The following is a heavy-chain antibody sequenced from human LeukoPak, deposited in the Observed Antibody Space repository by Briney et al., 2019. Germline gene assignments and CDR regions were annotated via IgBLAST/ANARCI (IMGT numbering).Heavy chain of an antibody. Sequence: GGSLRLSCAASGFTFSDYYMSWIRQAPGKGLEWVSYISSSTSYTNYADSVKGRVTISRDNAKDSLYLQMTSLRDEDTAVYYCARVSGSYYFDYWGQGTLVPVSP. J-gene: IGHJ4*02. CDR3: ARVSGSYYFDY. CDR2: ISSSTSYT. V-gene: IGHV3-11*06. D-gene: IGHD3-10*01. CDR1: GFTFSDYY.